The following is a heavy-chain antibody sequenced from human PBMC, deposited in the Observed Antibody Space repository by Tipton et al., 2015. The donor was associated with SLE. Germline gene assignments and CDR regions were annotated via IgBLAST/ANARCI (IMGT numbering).Heavy chain of an antibody. CDR2: IGTAGDT. Sequence: SLRLSCAASGFTFSSYDMHWVRQATGKGLEWVSAIGTAGDTYYPGSVKGRFTISRENAKNSLYLQMNSLRAGDTAVYYCARDRPLVGATKRYYYYGMDVWGQGTTVTVSS. D-gene: IGHD1-26*01. V-gene: IGHV3-13*04. J-gene: IGHJ6*02. CDR1: GFTFSSYD. CDR3: ARDRPLVGATKRYYYYGMDV.